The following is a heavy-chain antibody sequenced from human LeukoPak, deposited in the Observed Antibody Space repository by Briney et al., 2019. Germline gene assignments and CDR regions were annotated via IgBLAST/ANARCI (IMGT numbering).Heavy chain of an antibody. Sequence: GRSLRLSCAASGFTFSSYAMHWVRQAPGKGLEWVAVISYDGSNKYYADSAKGRFTISRDNSKNTLYLQMNSLRAEDTAVYYCARGEMATVPSFDYWGQGTLVTVSS. V-gene: IGHV3-30-3*01. CDR3: ARGEMATVPSFDY. J-gene: IGHJ4*02. CDR1: GFTFSSYA. CDR2: ISYDGSNK. D-gene: IGHD5-24*01.